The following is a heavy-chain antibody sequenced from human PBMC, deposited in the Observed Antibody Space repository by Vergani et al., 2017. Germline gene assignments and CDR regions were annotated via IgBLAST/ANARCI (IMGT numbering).Heavy chain of an antibody. CDR2: ISPNGSIA. CDR3: AEVLKRDP. V-gene: IGHV3-11*04. CDR1: GFMFSDFY. J-gene: IGHJ5*02. Sequence: QGHLEESGGDVVKPGGALRLSCSGSGFMFSDFYIAWLRRTPGRGLEWLSYISPNGSIAYYADAVKGRFVISRDNDRNSVYLQMNRLRVEDTGVYLCAEVLKRDPWGQGTMVTVSA.